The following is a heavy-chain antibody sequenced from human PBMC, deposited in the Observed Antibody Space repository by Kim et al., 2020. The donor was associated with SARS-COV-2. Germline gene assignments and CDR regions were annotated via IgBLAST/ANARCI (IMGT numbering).Heavy chain of an antibody. CDR1: GFTFSSYA. CDR2: ISGSGGST. CDR3: AKDQRWEYYYDSSGYYSGEFDY. J-gene: IGHJ4*02. D-gene: IGHD3-22*01. V-gene: IGHV3-23*01. Sequence: GGSLRLSCAASGFTFSSYAMSWVRQAPGKGLEWVSAISGSGGSTYYADSVKGRFTISRDNSKNTLYLQMNSLRAEDTAVYYCAKDQRWEYYYDSSGYYSGEFDYWGQGTLVTVSS.